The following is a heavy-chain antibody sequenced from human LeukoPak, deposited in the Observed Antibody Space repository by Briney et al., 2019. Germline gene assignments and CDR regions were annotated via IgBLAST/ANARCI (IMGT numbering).Heavy chain of an antibody. CDR1: GGSFSGYY. CDR2: VNHSGST. V-gene: IGHV4-34*01. Sequence: SETLSLTCAVYGGSFSGYYWSWIRQPPGKGLEWIGEVNHSGSTNYNPSLKSRVTISVDTSKNQFSLKLSSVTAADTAVYYCARGVRFDYWGQGTLVTVSS. J-gene: IGHJ4*02. CDR3: ARGVRFDY.